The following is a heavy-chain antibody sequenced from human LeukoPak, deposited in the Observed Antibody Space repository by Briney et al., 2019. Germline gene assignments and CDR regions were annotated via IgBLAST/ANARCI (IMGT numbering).Heavy chain of an antibody. J-gene: IGHJ5*02. CDR3: ARGGDYYGSGSYYAFDP. Sequence: SETLSLTCTVSGGSISSSSYYWGWIRQPPGKGLEWIGSIYYSGSTNYNPSLKSRVTISVDTSKNQFSLKLSSVTAADTAVYYCARGGDYYGSGSYYAFDPWGQGTLVTVSS. CDR2: IYYSGST. D-gene: IGHD3-10*01. CDR1: GGSISSSSYY. V-gene: IGHV4-39*07.